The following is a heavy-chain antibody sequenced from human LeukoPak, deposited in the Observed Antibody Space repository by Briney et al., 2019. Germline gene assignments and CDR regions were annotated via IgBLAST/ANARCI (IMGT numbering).Heavy chain of an antibody. CDR2: ISSSSSTI. V-gene: IGHV3-48*04. CDR1: GFTFSSYS. J-gene: IGHJ4*02. D-gene: IGHD1-26*01. CDR3: AREIIGGASFLDY. Sequence: GGSLRLSCAASGFTFSSYSMNWVRQAPGKGLEWVSYISSSSSTIYYADSVKGRFTISRDNAKNSLYLQMNSLRAEDTAVYFCAREIIGGASFLDYWGQGTLVTVSS.